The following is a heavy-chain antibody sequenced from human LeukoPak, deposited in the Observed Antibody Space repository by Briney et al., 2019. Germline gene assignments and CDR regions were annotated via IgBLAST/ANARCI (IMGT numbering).Heavy chain of an antibody. CDR1: GFTFSSYG. CDR3: ASRAPGDSWYFDL. J-gene: IGHJ2*01. CDR2: IRYDGSNK. V-gene: IGHV3-30*02. Sequence: GGSLRLSCAASGFTFSSYGVHWVRQAPGKGLEWVAFIRYDGSNKYYADSVKGRFTISRDNSKNTLYLQMNSLRAEDTAVYYCASRAPGDSWYFDLWGRGTLVTVSS. D-gene: IGHD7-27*01.